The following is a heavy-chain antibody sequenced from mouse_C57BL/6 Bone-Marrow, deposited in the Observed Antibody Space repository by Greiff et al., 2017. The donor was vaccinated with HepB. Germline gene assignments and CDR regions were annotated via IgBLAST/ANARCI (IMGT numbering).Heavy chain of an antibody. V-gene: IGHV1-54*01. CDR3: ARYHYSRTSDY. CDR1: GYAFTNYL. CDR2: INPGSGGT. Sequence: QVQLKESGAELVRPGTSVKVSCKASGYAFTNYLIEWVKQRPGQGLEWIGVINPGSGGTNYNEKFKGKATLTADKSSSTAYMQLRSLTFEDSAVYFCARYHYSRTSDYWGQGTTLTVSS. D-gene: IGHD2-5*01. J-gene: IGHJ2*01.